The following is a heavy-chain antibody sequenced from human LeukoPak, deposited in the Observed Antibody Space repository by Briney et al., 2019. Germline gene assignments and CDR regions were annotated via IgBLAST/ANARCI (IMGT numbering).Heavy chain of an antibody. CDR2: ISGSGGST. CDR3: ARDYGDYYYYYMDV. D-gene: IGHD4-17*01. V-gene: IGHV3-23*01. Sequence: GGSLRLSCAASGFTFSSYAMSWVRQAPGKGLEWVSAISGSGGSTYCADSVKGRFTISRDNSKNTLYLQMNSLRAEDTAVYYCARDYGDYYYYYMDVWGKGTTVTVSS. J-gene: IGHJ6*03. CDR1: GFTFSSYA.